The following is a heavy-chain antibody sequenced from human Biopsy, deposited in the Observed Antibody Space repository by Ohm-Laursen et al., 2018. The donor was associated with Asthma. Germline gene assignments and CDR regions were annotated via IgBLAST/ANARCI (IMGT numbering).Heavy chain of an antibody. CDR1: GGSISSGAYY. Sequence: PSDTLSLTWSVSGGSISSGAYYWSWVRQPPGKGLEWIGYIYYIGSTYYNPSLKSRVAISLDTSKNQFSLKLSSATAADTAVYLCARRGGVRRYFDYWGQGTLVTVSS. J-gene: IGHJ4*02. V-gene: IGHV4-30-4*02. CDR3: ARRGGVRRYFDY. CDR2: IYYIGST. D-gene: IGHD3-16*01.